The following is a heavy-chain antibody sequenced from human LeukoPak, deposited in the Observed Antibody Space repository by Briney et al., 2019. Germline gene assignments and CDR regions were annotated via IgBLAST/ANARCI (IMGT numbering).Heavy chain of an antibody. CDR3: ARAFRGGSSGWYGY. Sequence: ASVKVSCKASGYTFTSYGISWVRQAPGQGLEWMGWISAYNGNTNYAQKLQGRVTMTTDTSTSTAYMELRSLRSDDTAVYYCARAFRGGSSGWYGYWGRGTLVTVSS. D-gene: IGHD6-19*01. J-gene: IGHJ4*02. CDR2: ISAYNGNT. V-gene: IGHV1-18*01. CDR1: GYTFTSYG.